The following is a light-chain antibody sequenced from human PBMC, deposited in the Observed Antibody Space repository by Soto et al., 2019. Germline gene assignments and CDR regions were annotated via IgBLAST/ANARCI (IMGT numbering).Light chain of an antibody. CDR3: QQYESSPRT. CDR2: GAS. Sequence: EIVLTQSPCTLSFSPGERATLSCRASQSVFSSYLAWYQKKPGQAPRLLIYGASSRATGIPDRFSGSGSGTDFTLTISRLEPEDFAVYYCQQYESSPRTFGQGTKVDIK. V-gene: IGKV3-20*01. CDR1: QSVFSSY. J-gene: IGKJ1*01.